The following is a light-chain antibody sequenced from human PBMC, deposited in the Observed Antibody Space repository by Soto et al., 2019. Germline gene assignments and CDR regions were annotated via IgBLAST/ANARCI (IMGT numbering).Light chain of an antibody. CDR2: DAS. J-gene: IGKJ1*01. Sequence: EIVLTQSPATLSLSPGERATLSCRASQSISSYLAWYQQKPGQAPRLLIYDASNRATGIPARFSGSGSGTDFTLTISRLEPEDSAVYYCQQYGSSPGTFGQGTKVDIK. CDR3: QQYGSSPGT. CDR1: QSISSY. V-gene: IGKV3-20*01.